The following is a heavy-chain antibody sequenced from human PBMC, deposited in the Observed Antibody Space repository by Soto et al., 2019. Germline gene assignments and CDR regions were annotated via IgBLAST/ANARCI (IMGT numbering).Heavy chain of an antibody. V-gene: IGHV1-46*01. CDR1: GYTFTSYY. J-gene: IGHJ6*02. Sequence: ASVKVSCKASGYTFTSYYMHWVRQAPGQGLEWMGIINPSGGSTSYAQKFQGRVTMTRDTSTSTVYMELNSLRAEDTAVYYCARDRIGMYSSSYARYYYYGMDVWGQGTTVTVSS. CDR2: INPSGGST. CDR3: ARDRIGMYSSSYARYYYYGMDV. D-gene: IGHD6-13*01.